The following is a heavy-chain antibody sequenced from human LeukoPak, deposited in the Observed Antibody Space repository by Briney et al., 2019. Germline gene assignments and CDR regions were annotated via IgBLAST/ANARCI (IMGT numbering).Heavy chain of an antibody. Sequence: SVKVSCKASGGTFSSYAISWVRQAPGQGLEWMGGIISIFGTANYAQKFQGRVTITTDESTSTAYMELSSLRSEDTAVYYCAILGYCSSTSCFDPWGQGTLVTVSS. D-gene: IGHD2-2*01. CDR2: IISIFGTA. J-gene: IGHJ5*02. V-gene: IGHV1-69*05. CDR3: AILGYCSSTSCFDP. CDR1: GGTFSSYA.